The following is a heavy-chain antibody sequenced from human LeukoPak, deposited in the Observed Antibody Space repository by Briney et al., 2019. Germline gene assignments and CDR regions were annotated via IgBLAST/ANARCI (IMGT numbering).Heavy chain of an antibody. CDR2: IYYSGST. Sequence: SQTLSLTCTVSGGSISSGDYYWSWIRQPPGKGLEWIGYIYYSGSTYYNPSLKSRVTISVDRSKNQFSLKLSSVTAADTAVYYCARGRITIFGVVKAPDYWGQGTLVTVSS. V-gene: IGHV4-30-4*08. J-gene: IGHJ4*02. D-gene: IGHD3-3*01. CDR3: ARGRITIFGVVKAPDY. CDR1: GGSISSGDYY.